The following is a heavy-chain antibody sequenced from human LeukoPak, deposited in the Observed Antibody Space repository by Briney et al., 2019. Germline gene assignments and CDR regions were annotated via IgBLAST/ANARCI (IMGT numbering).Heavy chain of an antibody. Sequence: AGGSLRLSCEGSGFNFSSFAVHWVRQAPGRGLEWVAVLSYDGIDEFFADSVKGRFTISRDNSKNTLYLQMNSLRAEDTAVYYCATAYSSGWYWYYFDYWGQGTLVTVSS. CDR3: ATAYSSGWYWYYFDY. J-gene: IGHJ4*02. V-gene: IGHV3-30-3*01. D-gene: IGHD6-19*01. CDR1: GFNFSSFA. CDR2: LSYDGIDE.